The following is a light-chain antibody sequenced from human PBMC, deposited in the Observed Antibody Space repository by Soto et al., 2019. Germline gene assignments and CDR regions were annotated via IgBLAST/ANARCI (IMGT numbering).Light chain of an antibody. CDR3: QQNNTCPPLT. CDR1: QSVSSY. CDR2: GAS. V-gene: IGKV3D-15*01. J-gene: IGKJ4*01. Sequence: EIVMTQSPATLSVSPGERATLSCRASQSVSSYLAWYQQKPGQAPRLLIYGASTRATGIPARLSGSGSRTDFTLTISRVQSEYFAVYYCQQNNTCPPLTFGGGTKLEIK.